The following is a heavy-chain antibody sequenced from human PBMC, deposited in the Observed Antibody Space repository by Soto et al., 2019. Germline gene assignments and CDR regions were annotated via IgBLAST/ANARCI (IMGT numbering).Heavy chain of an antibody. CDR2: TYYRSKWYN. J-gene: IGHJ6*02. CDR3: SSYVKAKTGEGEGMDV. CDR1: GDSVSSNSAA. D-gene: IGHD3-10*01. V-gene: IGHV6-1*01. Sequence: SQTLSLTCAISGDSVSSNSAAWNWIRQSPSRGLEWLGRTYYRSKWYNDYAVSLKSRISINPDTSKNQFSLHLNSVTPEDTAVYSCSSYVKAKTGEGEGMDVWGQGTTVTVSS.